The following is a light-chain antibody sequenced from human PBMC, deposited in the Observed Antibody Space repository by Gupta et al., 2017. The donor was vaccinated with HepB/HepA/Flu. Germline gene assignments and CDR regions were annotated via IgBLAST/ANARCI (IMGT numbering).Light chain of an antibody. CDR2: YDT. CDR3: EVWDSNIDHVL. V-gene: IGLV3-21*04. J-gene: IGLJ2*01. Sequence: SSVLTQPPSVSVAPGKTASITCGGNNIGSQSVHWYQQQPGQAPVLVIYYDTDRPSGIPERFSGSNSGNTATLTISRVEAGDEADYYCEVWDSNIDHVLFGGGTKLTVL. CDR1: NIGSQS.